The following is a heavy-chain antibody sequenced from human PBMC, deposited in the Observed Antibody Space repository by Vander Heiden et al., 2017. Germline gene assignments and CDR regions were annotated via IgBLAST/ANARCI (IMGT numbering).Heavy chain of an antibody. D-gene: IGHD1-7*01. Sequence: ELQLLESGGGLVQPGGSLRLSCAAPGSPFSGYGMSWVRQAPGKGLEWVSAISGSGGSTYYADSVKGRFTISRDNSKNTLYLQMNSLRAEDTAVYYCAKDTPNWNYVSPFDYWGQGTLVTVSS. CDR2: ISGSGGST. CDR1: GSPFSGYG. J-gene: IGHJ4*02. CDR3: AKDTPNWNYVSPFDY. V-gene: IGHV3-23*01.